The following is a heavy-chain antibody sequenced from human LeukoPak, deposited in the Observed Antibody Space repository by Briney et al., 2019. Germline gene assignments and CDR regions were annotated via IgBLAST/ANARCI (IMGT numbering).Heavy chain of an antibody. J-gene: IGHJ4*02. V-gene: IGHV3-23*01. D-gene: IGHD3-9*01. CDR3: AKDDAWLRYQY. CDR1: GFSLNTYG. Sequence: PGGSLRLSCEAAGFSLNTYGITWVRQAPGKGLEWVSGFSGGSGTTHYRDSVKGRFTISRDNSKNTLDLQMNSLRAEDTAVYYCAKDDAWLRYQYWGQGTLVTVSS. CDR2: FSGGSGTT.